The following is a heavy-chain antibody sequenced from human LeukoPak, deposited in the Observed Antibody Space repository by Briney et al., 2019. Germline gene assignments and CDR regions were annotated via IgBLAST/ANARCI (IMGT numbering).Heavy chain of an antibody. CDR2: INTNTGNP. J-gene: IGHJ5*02. CDR3: ARVRSPLTGYGWSDP. D-gene: IGHD3-9*01. V-gene: IGHV7-4-1*02. Sequence: GASVKVSCKVSGYTLTELSMHWVRQAPGQGLEWMGWINTNTGNPTYAHGFTGRLAFSLDTSVSTAYLQISSLKAEDTAVYYCARVRSPLTGYGWSDPWGQGTLVTVSS. CDR1: GYTLTELS.